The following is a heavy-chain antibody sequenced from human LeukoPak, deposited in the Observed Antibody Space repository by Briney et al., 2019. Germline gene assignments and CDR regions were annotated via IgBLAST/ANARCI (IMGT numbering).Heavy chain of an antibody. Sequence: GGSLRLSCAASGFTFSSYAMSWVRQAPGKGLEWVSAISGSGGSTYYADSVKGRFTISRDNSKNTLYLQMNSLRAEDTAVYYCANPSVYDSSGYYYPPADYWGHGTLVTVSS. CDR3: ANPSVYDSSGYYYPPADY. V-gene: IGHV3-23*01. CDR1: GFTFSSYA. J-gene: IGHJ4*01. CDR2: ISGSGGST. D-gene: IGHD3-22*01.